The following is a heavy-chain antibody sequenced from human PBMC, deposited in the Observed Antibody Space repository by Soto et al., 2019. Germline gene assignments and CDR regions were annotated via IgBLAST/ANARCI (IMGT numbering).Heavy chain of an antibody. J-gene: IGHJ4*02. Sequence: SVKVSCKASGGTFSSYAISWVRQAPGQGLGWMGGIIPIFGTANYAQKFQGRVTITADESASTAYMELSSLRSEDTAVYYCARARKWLQLYYFDYWGQGTPVHVSS. CDR1: GGTFSSYA. CDR2: IIPIFGTA. D-gene: IGHD4-4*01. V-gene: IGHV1-69*13. CDR3: ARARKWLQLYYFDY.